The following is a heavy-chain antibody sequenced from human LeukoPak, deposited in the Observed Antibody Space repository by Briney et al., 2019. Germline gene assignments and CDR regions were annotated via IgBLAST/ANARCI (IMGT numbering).Heavy chain of an antibody. V-gene: IGHV1-69*06. J-gene: IGHJ4*02. D-gene: IGHD1-26*01. Sequence: SVKVSCKASGGNLGNYAISWVRQAPGQGLEWMGRIVPIFGSTNFAQKFQDRLTIAADKATNTLYLELTNLRSDDAAVYYCAREPGGVRRYFDYWDQGTLVTVSS. CDR3: AREPGGVRRYFDY. CDR1: GGNLGNYA. CDR2: IVPIFGST.